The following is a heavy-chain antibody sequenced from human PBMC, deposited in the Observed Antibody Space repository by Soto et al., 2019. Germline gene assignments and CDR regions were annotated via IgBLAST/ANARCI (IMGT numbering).Heavy chain of an antibody. V-gene: IGHV4-59*08. D-gene: IGHD6-13*01. CDR2: IYHSGST. J-gene: IGHJ6*03. CDR1: GASISSYY. CDR3: ARSAYSSTWYIPDIFYYYYMDV. Sequence: NPSETLSLTCTVSGASISSYYWSWIRQPPGKGLEWIGYIYHSGSTNYNPSLMSRVTISVDTSKTQFSLKLSSVTAADTAVYYCARSAYSSTWYIPDIFYYYYMDVWGEGTTVTVSS.